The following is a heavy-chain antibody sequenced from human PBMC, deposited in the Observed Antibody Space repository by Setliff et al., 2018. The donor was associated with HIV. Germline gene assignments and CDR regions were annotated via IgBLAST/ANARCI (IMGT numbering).Heavy chain of an antibody. V-gene: IGHV5-51*01. CDR2: VYPGDSDN. Sequence: PGESLKISCQCSGFNFLAHWIGWVRQVPEKGLEWMGIVYPGDSDNRYNPSFEGKVTVSADKTITTAYLQLTSLKASDTAMYFCARLPYYVSGGVFDHWGKGTLVTVSS. J-gene: IGHJ4*02. D-gene: IGHD3-10*01. CDR1: GFNFLAHW. CDR3: ARLPYYVSGGVFDH.